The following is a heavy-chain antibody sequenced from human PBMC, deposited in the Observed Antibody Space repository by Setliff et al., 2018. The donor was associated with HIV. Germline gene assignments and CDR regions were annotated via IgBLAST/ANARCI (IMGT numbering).Heavy chain of an antibody. CDR1: GYTFSSSHD. V-gene: IGHV1-3*01. D-gene: IGHD3-16*01. J-gene: IGHJ4*02. Sequence: VASVKVSCKASGYTFSSSHDLHWVRQVPGHGLEWMGWIDLVTGKTVYLQKFQGRVTITRDTSASTAYMEMSSLSSEDTAVYYCANGGSGGQFDYWGQGTLVTVSS. CDR2: IDLVTGKT. CDR3: ANGGSGGQFDY.